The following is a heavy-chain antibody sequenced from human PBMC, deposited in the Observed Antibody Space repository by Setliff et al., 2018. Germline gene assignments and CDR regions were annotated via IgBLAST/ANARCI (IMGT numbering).Heavy chain of an antibody. Sequence: GGSLRLSCAASGFTFSTYRMHWVRQAPGKGLEWVAVIWDDGGNKYHADSVKGRFTISRDNSKNTLYLQMNSLRPDDTAVYYWARTCSGGGCYAGLESWGQGTPVTVSS. CDR2: IWDDGGNK. J-gene: IGHJ4*02. D-gene: IGHD2-15*01. V-gene: IGHV3-33*08. CDR3: ARTCSGGGCYAGLES. CDR1: GFTFSTYR.